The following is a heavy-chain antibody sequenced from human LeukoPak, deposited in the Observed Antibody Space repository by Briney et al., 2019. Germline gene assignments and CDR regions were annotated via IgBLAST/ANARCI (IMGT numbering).Heavy chain of an antibody. D-gene: IGHD2-21*02. CDR2: ISYNGSNK. J-gene: IGHJ4*02. CDR1: GFTFSSYG. V-gene: IGHV3-30*18. Sequence: GRSLRLSCAASGFTFSSYGMHWVRQAPGKGLEWVAVISYNGSNKYYADSVKGRFTISRDNSKNTLYLQMNSPRAEDTAVYYCAKDPGVVVTATTDYFDYWGQGTLVTVSS. CDR3: AKDPGVVVTATTDYFDY.